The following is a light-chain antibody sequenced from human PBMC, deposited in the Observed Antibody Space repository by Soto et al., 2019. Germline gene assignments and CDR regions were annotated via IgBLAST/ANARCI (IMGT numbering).Light chain of an antibody. CDR1: QSFSSTY. Sequence: EIVLTQSPGTLSLSPGERATLSCRASQSFSSTYLAWYQQKPGQAPRLLIYDASTRATGIPDRFHGSGSGTDFTLTISRLEPEDFAVYYCQQYGSSPRTFGGGTKVEVK. CDR3: QQYGSSPRT. V-gene: IGKV3-20*01. J-gene: IGKJ4*01. CDR2: DAS.